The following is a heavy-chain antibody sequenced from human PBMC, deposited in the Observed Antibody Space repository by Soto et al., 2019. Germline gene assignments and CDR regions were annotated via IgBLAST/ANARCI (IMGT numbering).Heavy chain of an antibody. CDR1: GGSIISYF. J-gene: IGHJ4*02. CDR3: ARDLAAVPRAFDY. V-gene: IGHV4-59*01. D-gene: IGHD6-13*01. CDR2: VYYTGTT. Sequence: SETLSLTCTVSGGSIISYFYICCRQPPVKGLEWIGSVYYTGTTDYNPSLKSRVTISVDTSKTQFSLNLRSVTAADTAVYYCARDLAAVPRAFDYWGRGTLVTVSS.